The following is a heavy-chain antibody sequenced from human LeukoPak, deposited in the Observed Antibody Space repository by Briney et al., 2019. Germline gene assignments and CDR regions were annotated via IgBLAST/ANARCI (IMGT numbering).Heavy chain of an antibody. CDR1: GFTFANYP. CDR3: ARGADYVLDYYGMDV. CDR2: ISSSGDTT. J-gene: IGHJ6*02. V-gene: IGHV3-23*01. Sequence: PGGSLTLSCAASGFTFANYPMNWVRQAPGQGPEWVSSISSSGDTTYYADSVKGRFTISRGNSKNTLYVQMNSLRAEDTAVYYCARGADYVLDYYGMDVWGQGTTVTVSS. D-gene: IGHD4-17*01.